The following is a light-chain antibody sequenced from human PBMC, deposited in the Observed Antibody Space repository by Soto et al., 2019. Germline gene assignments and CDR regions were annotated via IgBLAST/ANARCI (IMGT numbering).Light chain of an antibody. CDR2: DVS. V-gene: IGLV2-14*01. CDR3: SSYTSSSTCV. CDR1: SSNIENNF. J-gene: IGLJ1*01. Sequence: QSVLTQPPSVSAAPGQKVIISCSGSSSNIENNFVSWYQQHPGKAPKLMIYDVSNRPSGVSNRFSGSKSGNTASLTISGLQAEDEADYYCSSYTSSSTCVFGTGTKLTVL.